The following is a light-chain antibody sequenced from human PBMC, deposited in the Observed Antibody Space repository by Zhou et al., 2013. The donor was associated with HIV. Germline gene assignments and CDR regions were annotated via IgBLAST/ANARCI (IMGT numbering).Light chain of an antibody. CDR3: QQSYSTPRT. V-gene: IGKV1-39*01. J-gene: IGKJ1*01. CDR1: QSISNY. Sequence: DIQMTQSPSSLSASVGDRVTITCRASQSISNYLNWYQQKPGKAPKVLIYAATSLQSGVPSRFSGSGSGTDFTLTINSLQPEDFATYSCQQSYSTPRTFGQGTKVE. CDR2: AAT.